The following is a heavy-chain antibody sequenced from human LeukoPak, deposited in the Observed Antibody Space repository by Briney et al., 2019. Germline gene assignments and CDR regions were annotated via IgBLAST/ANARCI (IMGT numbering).Heavy chain of an antibody. CDR3: ARAEGYCSSTSCYVREYYYYGMDV. D-gene: IGHD2-2*01. V-gene: IGHV3-11*06. CDR2: ISSSSSYT. CDR1: GFTLSDYY. Sequence: GRSLRLSCAASGFTLSDYYMSWIRQAPGKGLEWVSYISSSSSYTNYADSVKGRFTISRDNAKNSLYLQMNSLRAEDTAVYYCARAEGYCSSTSCYVREYYYYGMDVWGKGTTVTVSS. J-gene: IGHJ6*04.